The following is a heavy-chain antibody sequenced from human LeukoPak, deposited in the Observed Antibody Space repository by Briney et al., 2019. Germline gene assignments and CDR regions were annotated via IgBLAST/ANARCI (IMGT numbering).Heavy chain of an antibody. CDR3: ARDKGAEEH. V-gene: IGHV4-59*01. CDR1: GGSISSYY. J-gene: IGHJ4*02. D-gene: IGHD1-26*01. CDR2: IYYGGST. Sequence: PSETLSLTCTVSGGSISSYYWSWIRQPPGKGLEWIGYIYYGGSTNYNPSLKSRVTISVDTSKNQFSLKLSSVTAADTAVYYCARDKGAEEHWGQGTLVTVSS.